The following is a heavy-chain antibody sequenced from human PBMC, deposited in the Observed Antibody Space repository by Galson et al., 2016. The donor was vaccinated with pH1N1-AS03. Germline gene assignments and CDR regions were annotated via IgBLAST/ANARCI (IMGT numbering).Heavy chain of an antibody. CDR2: ISSTGSNT. CDR3: ASGGRGYDEPDDH. V-gene: IGHV3-21*01. Sequence: SLRLSCAVSGFTFSTYAMTWVRQAPGSGLEWVSSISSTGSNTFYADSVKGRFTISRDNARKSLYLHMDSLSADDPAVYYCASGGRGYDEPDDHWGQGTRVAVSS. J-gene: IGHJ4*02. CDR1: GFTFSTYA. D-gene: IGHD5-12*01.